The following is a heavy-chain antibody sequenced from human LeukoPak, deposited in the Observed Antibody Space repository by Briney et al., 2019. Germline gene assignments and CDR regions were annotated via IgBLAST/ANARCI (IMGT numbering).Heavy chain of an antibody. CDR1: GFTVSSNY. D-gene: IGHD6-13*01. CDR2: IYSGGST. V-gene: IGHV3-66*01. CDR3: ARERPYSSSWYSYYYYMDV. J-gene: IGHJ6*03. Sequence: GASLRLSCAASGFTVSSNYMSWVRQAPGKGLEWVSVIYSGGSTYYADSVKGRFTISRDNSKNTLYLQMNSLRAEDTAVYYCARERPYSSSWYSYYYYMDVWGKGTTVTISS.